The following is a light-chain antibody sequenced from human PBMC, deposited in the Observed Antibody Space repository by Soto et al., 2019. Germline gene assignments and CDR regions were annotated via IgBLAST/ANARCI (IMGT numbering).Light chain of an antibody. CDR3: CSYAGSSTFF. J-gene: IGLJ1*01. V-gene: IGLV2-23*03. CDR2: EGS. CDR1: SSDVGSYNL. Sequence: QSVLTQPASVSGSPGQSITISCTGTSSDVGSYNLVSWYQQHPGKAPKLMIYEGSKRPSGVSNRFSGSKSGNTASLTISGLQAEDEADYYCCSYAGSSTFFFGSGTRSLS.